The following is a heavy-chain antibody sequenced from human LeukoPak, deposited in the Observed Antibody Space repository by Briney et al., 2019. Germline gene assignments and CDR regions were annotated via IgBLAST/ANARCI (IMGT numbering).Heavy chain of an antibody. CDR1: GYTFTSYD. J-gene: IGHJ4*02. CDR3: ARGRWLSTIDY. D-gene: IGHD3-22*01. V-gene: IGHV1-8*01. CDR2: LNPHSGNT. Sequence: SVKVSCKASGYTFTSYDINWVRQAPGQGLEWMGWLNPHSGNTGYAQKVQGRVTMTTNTSISTAYMELSSLRSEDTAVYYCARGRWLSTIDYWGQGTLVTVSS.